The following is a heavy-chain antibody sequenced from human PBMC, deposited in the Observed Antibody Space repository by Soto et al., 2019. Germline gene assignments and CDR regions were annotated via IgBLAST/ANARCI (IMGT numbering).Heavy chain of an antibody. V-gene: IGHV4-31*03. CDR2: IYYSGST. D-gene: IGHD2-2*01. J-gene: IGHJ5*02. Sequence: LSLTCTVSGGSISSGGYYWSWIRQHPGKGLEWIGYIYYSGSTYYNPSLKSRVTISVDTSKNQFSLKLSSVTAADTAVYYCARYSSTSFNWFDPWGQGTLVTVSS. CDR3: ARYSSTSFNWFDP. CDR1: GGSISSGGYY.